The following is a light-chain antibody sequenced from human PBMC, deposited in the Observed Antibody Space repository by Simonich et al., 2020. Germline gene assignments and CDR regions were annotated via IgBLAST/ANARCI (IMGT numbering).Light chain of an antibody. CDR2: DVS. J-gene: IGLJ3*02. Sequence: QSALTQPRSVSGSPGQSVTISCTGTSSDVGCYNYVSWYHQHPGKAPKLMIYDVSKRPSGVPDRFSGSKSGNTASLTISGLQAEDEADYYCCSYAGSYTWVFGGGTKLTVL. CDR3: CSYAGSYTWV. CDR1: SSDVGCYNY. V-gene: IGLV2-11*01.